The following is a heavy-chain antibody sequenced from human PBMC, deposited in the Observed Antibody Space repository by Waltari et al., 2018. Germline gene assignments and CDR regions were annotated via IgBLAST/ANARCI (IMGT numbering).Heavy chain of an antibody. CDR2: FIPLFGTA. CDR3: AKEGSGDRSFDI. V-gene: IGHV1-69*12. CDR1: GDSFSSYT. J-gene: IGHJ3*02. D-gene: IGHD7-27*01. Sequence: QVQLVQSGAEVKKPGSSVKVSCKASGDSFSSYTITWVRQAPGQGPEWMGGFIPLFGTANYAQKFQGRVTITADESTSTANMELNSLRSDDTAVYYCAKEGSGDRSFDIWGQGTMVTVSS.